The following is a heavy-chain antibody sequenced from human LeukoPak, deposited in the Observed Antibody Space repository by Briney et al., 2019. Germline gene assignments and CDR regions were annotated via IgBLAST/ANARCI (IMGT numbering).Heavy chain of an antibody. Sequence: GGSLRLSCAASGFTFSSYAMSWVRQAPGKGVGWVSAISGSGGSTYYADSVKGRFTISRDNSKNTLYLQMNSLRAEDTAVYYCAKLPQTPYCSSTSCPPYYYYGMDVWGQGTTVTVSS. CDR3: AKLPQTPYCSSTSCPPYYYYGMDV. D-gene: IGHD2-2*01. CDR2: ISGSGGST. J-gene: IGHJ6*02. CDR1: GFTFSSYA. V-gene: IGHV3-23*01.